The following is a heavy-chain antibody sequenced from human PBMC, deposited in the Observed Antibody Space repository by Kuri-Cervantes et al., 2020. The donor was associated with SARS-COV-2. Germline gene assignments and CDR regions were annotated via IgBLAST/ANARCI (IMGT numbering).Heavy chain of an antibody. J-gene: IGHJ4*02. CDR1: GFTFSSYA. V-gene: IGHV3-30-3*01. CDR3: ARVVFDTAMVYFDY. D-gene: IGHD5-18*01. CDR2: ISYGGSNK. Sequence: LSLTCAASGFTFSSYAMHWVRQAPGKGLEWVAVISYGGSNKYYADSVKGRFTISRDNSKNTLYLQMNSLRAEDTAVYYCARVVFDTAMVYFDYWGQGTLVTVSS.